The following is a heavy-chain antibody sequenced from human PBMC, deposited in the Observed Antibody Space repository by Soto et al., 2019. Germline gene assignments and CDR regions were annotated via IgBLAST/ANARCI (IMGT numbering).Heavy chain of an antibody. Sequence: TGGSLRLSCAASGFTFSSYWMHWVRQAPGKGLVWVSRINSDGSSTSYADSVKGRFTTSRDNAKNTLYLQMNSLRAEDTAVYYCARVATSYYDFWSGYEIPFDYWGQGTLVTVSS. V-gene: IGHV3-74*01. CDR3: ARVATSYYDFWSGYEIPFDY. J-gene: IGHJ4*02. CDR2: INSDGSST. CDR1: GFTFSSYW. D-gene: IGHD3-3*01.